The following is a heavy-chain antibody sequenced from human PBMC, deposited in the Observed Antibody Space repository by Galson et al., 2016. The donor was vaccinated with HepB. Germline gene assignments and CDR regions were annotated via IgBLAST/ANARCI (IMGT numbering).Heavy chain of an antibody. Sequence: SVKVSCKASGYTFSTYGISWLRQAPGQGPEWMGWISPYNGNTNYAQKFQGRDTMTTDTSTSTAYMELRSLRSDDTAVYYCARDTGDDFNYAMAVWGQGTTFTVSS. CDR2: ISPYNGNT. J-gene: IGHJ6*02. CDR1: GYTFSTYG. D-gene: IGHD5-12*01. CDR3: ARDTGDDFNYAMAV. V-gene: IGHV1-18*01.